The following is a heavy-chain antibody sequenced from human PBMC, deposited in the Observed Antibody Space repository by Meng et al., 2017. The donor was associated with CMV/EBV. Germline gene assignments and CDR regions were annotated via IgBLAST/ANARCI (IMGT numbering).Heavy chain of an antibody. Sequence: GESLKISCAASGFTFSSYGMHWVRQAPGKGLEWVAFIRYDGSNKYYADSVKGRFTISRDNSKNTLYLQMNSLRAEDTAVYYCAKGGPAAIREKLELKPFDYWGQGTLVTVSS. J-gene: IGHJ4*02. V-gene: IGHV3-30*02. CDR3: AKGGPAAIREKLELKPFDY. D-gene: IGHD2-2*02. CDR1: GFTFSSYG. CDR2: IRYDGSNK.